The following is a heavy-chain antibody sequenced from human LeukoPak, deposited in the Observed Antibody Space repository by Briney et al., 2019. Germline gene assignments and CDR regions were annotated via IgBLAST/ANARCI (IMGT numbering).Heavy chain of an antibody. CDR3: ARNTAYYYASGYYYMDV. D-gene: IGHD3-10*01. CDR2: INHSGST. Sequence: AETLSLTCAVYGGSFSVYYWSWIRQPPGKGLEWIAKINHSGSTNYSPSLKSRVTISVDTAKNHSSLYLSSVTAAVTAVYYCARNTAYYYASGYYYMDVWGKGTTVTVSS. V-gene: IGHV4-34*01. CDR1: GGSFSVYY. J-gene: IGHJ6*03.